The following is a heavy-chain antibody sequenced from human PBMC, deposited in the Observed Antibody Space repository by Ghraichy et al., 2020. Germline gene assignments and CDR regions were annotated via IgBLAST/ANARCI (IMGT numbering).Heavy chain of an antibody. D-gene: IGHD3-10*01. V-gene: IGHV3-7*03. CDR3: ARDPKRGALDY. CDR2: INNDGKEK. CDR1: GFSFSGSW. Sequence: GWSLRLSCTASGFSFSGSWMSWVRQAPEKGLEWVANINNDGKEKYYVDSLKGRFTISRDNGKNSLFLQISSLRVEDTAVYYCARDPKRGALDYWGQGTLVAVSS. J-gene: IGHJ4*02.